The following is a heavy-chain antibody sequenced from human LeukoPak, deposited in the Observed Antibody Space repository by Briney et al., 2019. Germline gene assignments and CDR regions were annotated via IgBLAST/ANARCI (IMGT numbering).Heavy chain of an antibody. V-gene: IGHV1-2*02. Sequence: ASVKVSCXASGYTFTGYYMHWVRQAPGQGLEWMGWMNPNSGGTNYARKFQGRVTMTRDTSISTAYMELSRLRSDDTAVYYCARDSPSLYCGGDCSSRYFDLWGRGTLVTVSS. J-gene: IGHJ2*01. CDR1: GYTFTGYY. D-gene: IGHD2-21*01. CDR2: MNPNSGGT. CDR3: ARDSPSLYCGGDCSSRYFDL.